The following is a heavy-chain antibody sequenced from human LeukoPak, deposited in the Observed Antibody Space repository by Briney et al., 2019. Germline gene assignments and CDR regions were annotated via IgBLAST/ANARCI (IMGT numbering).Heavy chain of an antibody. Sequence: GGSLRLSCAASGFTFSSYGMHWVRQAPGKGLEWVAFIRYDGSNKYYADSVKGRFTISRDNSKNTLYLQMNSLTAEDTAVYYCARDTGDSSGYSTFDYWGQGTLVTVSS. J-gene: IGHJ4*02. CDR3: ARDTGDSSGYSTFDY. D-gene: IGHD3-22*01. CDR1: GFTFSSYG. CDR2: IRYDGSNK. V-gene: IGHV3-30*02.